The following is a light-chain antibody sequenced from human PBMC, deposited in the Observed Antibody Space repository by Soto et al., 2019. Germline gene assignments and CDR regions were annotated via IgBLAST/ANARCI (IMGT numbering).Light chain of an antibody. CDR3: QQYGSSPH. V-gene: IGKV3-20*01. CDR2: GAS. J-gene: IGKJ4*01. CDR1: QTIGDND. Sequence: EIVLTQSPDTLSLSPGERGTLSCRASQTIGDNDLAWYQQKPGQAPRLLIYGASSRATGIPDRFSGSGSGTDFTLTISSLEPGDFAVYYCQQYGSSPHFGGGTKVEIK.